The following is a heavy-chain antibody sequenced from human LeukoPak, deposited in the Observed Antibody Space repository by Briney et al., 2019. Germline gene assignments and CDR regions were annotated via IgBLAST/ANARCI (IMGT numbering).Heavy chain of an antibody. J-gene: IGHJ2*01. Sequence: GRSLRLSCAASGFTFSSFAMSWVRQAPGKGLEWVSTISGSGHNTHYADPVKGRFTISRDNSENTVYLQMNSLRAEDTAVYYCADPGGSGAQFDLWGRGTLLTVSS. CDR2: ISGSGHNT. CDR3: ADPGGSGAQFDL. CDR1: GFTFSSFA. D-gene: IGHD3-10*01. V-gene: IGHV3-23*01.